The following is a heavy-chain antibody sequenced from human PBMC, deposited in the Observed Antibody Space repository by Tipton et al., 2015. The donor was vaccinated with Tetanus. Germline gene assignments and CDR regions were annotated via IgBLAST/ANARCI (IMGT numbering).Heavy chain of an antibody. Sequence: SLRLSCATSGFRFDNHAMHWVRQGPGKALEWVSGISWNGGTITYADSVKGRITISRDNSKNSVHLQMDNVRTEDTAKYYCARDGWTTILEKRIDSWGPGTLDTGS. V-gene: IGHV3-9*01. J-gene: IGHJ4*02. CDR2: ISWNGGTI. CDR3: ARDGWTTILEKRIDS. D-gene: IGHD4-11*01. CDR1: GFRFDNHA.